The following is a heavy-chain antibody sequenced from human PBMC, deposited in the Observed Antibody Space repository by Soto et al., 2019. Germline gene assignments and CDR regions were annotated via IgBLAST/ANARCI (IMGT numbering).Heavy chain of an antibody. J-gene: IGHJ4*02. CDR2: INHSGST. CDR3: ARGRVAISLIVVVFTGGSYYCDS. Sequence: PSETLSLTCAVYGGSFSDYYWSWIRQPPGKGLEWIGEINHSGSTNYNPSLKSRVTISVDTSKNQFSLKLTSVTAADTAVYYCARGRVAISLIVVVFTGGSYYCDSWGQGTLVTVS. V-gene: IGHV4-34*01. D-gene: IGHD3-22*01. CDR1: GGSFSDYY.